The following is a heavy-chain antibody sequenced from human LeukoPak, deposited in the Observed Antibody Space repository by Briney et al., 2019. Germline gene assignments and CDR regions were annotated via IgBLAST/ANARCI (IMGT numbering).Heavy chain of an antibody. CDR2: INHSGST. CDR3: ARKHSRRYSGSPFDY. CDR1: GGSFSGYY. D-gene: IGHD1-26*01. J-gene: IGHJ4*02. V-gene: IGHV4-34*01. Sequence: SETLSLTCAVYGGSFSGYYWSWIRQPPGKGLEWIGEINHSGSTNYNPSLKSRVTISVDTSKNQFSLKLSSVTAADTAVYYCARKHSRRYSGSPFDYWGQGTLVTVSS.